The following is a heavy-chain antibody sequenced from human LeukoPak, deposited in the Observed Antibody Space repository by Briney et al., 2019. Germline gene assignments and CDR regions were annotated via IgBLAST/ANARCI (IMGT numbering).Heavy chain of an antibody. CDR2: INAGNGNT. CDR1: GYTFSSYA. CDR3: AIHCSGGSCSRSYYFDY. J-gene: IGHJ4*02. V-gene: IGHV1-3*01. D-gene: IGHD2-15*01. Sequence: ASVKVSCKASGYTFSSYAMHWVRKAPGQRLEWMGWINAGNGNTKYSQKFQDRITFTSDTSASPAYMELSSLRSEDTAVYYCAIHCSGGSCSRSYYFDYWGQGTLVTVSS.